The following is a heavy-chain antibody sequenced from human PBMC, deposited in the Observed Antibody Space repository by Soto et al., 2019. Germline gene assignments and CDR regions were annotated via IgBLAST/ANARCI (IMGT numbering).Heavy chain of an antibody. Sequence: PGGSLRLSCAASGFTFSSYAMTWVRQAPGKGLEWVSTISASGVSTFYADSVKGRFTISRDKSVNTVFLHMDSLRVEDTAIYYCAKGGYTSPFDYWGLGTLVTVSS. CDR2: ISASGVST. J-gene: IGHJ4*02. D-gene: IGHD5-12*01. CDR3: AKGGYTSPFDY. V-gene: IGHV3-23*01. CDR1: GFTFSSYA.